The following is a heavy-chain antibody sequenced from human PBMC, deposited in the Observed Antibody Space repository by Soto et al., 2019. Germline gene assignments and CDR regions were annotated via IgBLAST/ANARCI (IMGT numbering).Heavy chain of an antibody. CDR2: IYYSGST. V-gene: IGHV4-59*08. Sequence: SETLSLTCTVSGGSISSYYWSWIRQPPGKGLEWIGYIYYSGSTNYNPSLKSRVTISVDTSKNQFSLKLSSVTAADTAVYYCARHFPIVGDYVAFDIWGQGTMVTVSS. J-gene: IGHJ3*02. CDR3: ARHFPIVGDYVAFDI. CDR1: GGSISSYY. D-gene: IGHD4-17*01.